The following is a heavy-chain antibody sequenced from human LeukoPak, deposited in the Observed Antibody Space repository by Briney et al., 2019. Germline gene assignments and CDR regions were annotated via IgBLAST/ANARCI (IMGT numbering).Heavy chain of an antibody. CDR2: IYHSGST. J-gene: IGHJ4*02. V-gene: IGHV4-39*01. Sequence: PSETLSLTCTVSGGSISSTSYYWGWTRQPPGKGLEWIGTIYHSGSTYYNPSLKSRVTISVDTSNNQFSLKLSSVTAADTAVYYCAGSSSWYYFDSWGQGTLVTVSS. CDR1: GGSISSTSYY. D-gene: IGHD6-13*01. CDR3: AGSSSWYYFDS.